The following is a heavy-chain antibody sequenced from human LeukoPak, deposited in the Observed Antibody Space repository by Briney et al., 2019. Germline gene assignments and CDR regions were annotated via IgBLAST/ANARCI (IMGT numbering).Heavy chain of an antibody. J-gene: IGHJ4*02. CDR1: GYTFRDYA. Sequence: ASVKVSCKASGYTFRDYAMHRVRQAPGQGLEWMGWINPNSGGTNYAQNFQGRVTMTRDTSISTAYMELSRLRSDDTAVYYCARGYAKDYFDYWGQGILVTVSS. V-gene: IGHV1-2*02. CDR2: INPNSGGT. D-gene: IGHD2-2*01. CDR3: ARGYAKDYFDY.